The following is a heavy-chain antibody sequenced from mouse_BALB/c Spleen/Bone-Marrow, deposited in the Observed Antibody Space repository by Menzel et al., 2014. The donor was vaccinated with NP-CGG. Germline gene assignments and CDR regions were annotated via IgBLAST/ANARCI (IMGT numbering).Heavy chain of an antibody. CDR1: GFNIKDTH. Sequence: VQLQQSGAELVKPGASVKLSCTASGFNIKDTHMHWVKQGPEQGLEWIGRIDPANGDTKYDPKFQGKATITADTSSNTAYLQLSSLTSEDTAVYYCARYGNGLMDYWGQGTSVTVSS. CDR2: IDPANGDT. CDR3: ARYGNGLMDY. D-gene: IGHD2-1*01. V-gene: IGHV14-3*02. J-gene: IGHJ4*01.